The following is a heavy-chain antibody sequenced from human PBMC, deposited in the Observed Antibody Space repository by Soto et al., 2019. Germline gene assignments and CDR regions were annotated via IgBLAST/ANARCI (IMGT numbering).Heavy chain of an antibody. CDR2: IHHRGST. V-gene: IGHV4-34*01. D-gene: IGHD4-17*01. CDR1: GGSFSGYY. Sequence: SETLSLTCAVYGGSFSGYYWSVFRQPPGKGMKCIVEIHHRGSTNYNPSFKSQVNISVDTSKNQFSLKLSSVTAADTAVYYCARGWTTVTFSAFDIWGQGTMVT. CDR3: ARGWTTVTFSAFDI. J-gene: IGHJ3*02.